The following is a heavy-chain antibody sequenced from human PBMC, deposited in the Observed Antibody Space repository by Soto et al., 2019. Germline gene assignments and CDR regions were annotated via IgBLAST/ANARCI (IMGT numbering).Heavy chain of an antibody. Sequence: ASVKVSCKVSGYTLTELSMHWVRQAPGKGLEWMGGFDPEDGETIYAQKFQGRVTVTEDTSTDTAYMELSSLRSEDTAVYYCATDQGFSRKMYNWFDPWGQGTLVTVSS. V-gene: IGHV1-24*01. CDR3: ATDQGFSRKMYNWFDP. J-gene: IGHJ5*02. CDR2: FDPEDGET. CDR1: GYTLTELS. D-gene: IGHD3-3*01.